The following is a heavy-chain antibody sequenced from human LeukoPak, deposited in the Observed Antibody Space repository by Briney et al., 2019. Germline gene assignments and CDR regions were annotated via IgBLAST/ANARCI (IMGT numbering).Heavy chain of an antibody. CDR1: GFTFSSYS. Sequence: GGSLRLSCAASGFTFSSYSMNWVRQAPGKGLEWVSSISSSSSYIYYADSVKGRFTISRDNAKNSLYLQMNSLRAEDTALYYCATDMAAAGHDAFDIWGQGTMVTVSS. V-gene: IGHV3-21*04. J-gene: IGHJ3*02. CDR2: ISSSSSYI. D-gene: IGHD6-13*01. CDR3: ATDMAAAGHDAFDI.